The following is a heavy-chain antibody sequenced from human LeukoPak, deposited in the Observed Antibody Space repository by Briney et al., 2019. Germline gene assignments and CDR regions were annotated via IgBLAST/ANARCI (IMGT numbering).Heavy chain of an antibody. D-gene: IGHD3-3*01. V-gene: IGHV4-38-2*02. Sequence: SETLSLTCTVSGYSISSGYYWGWIRQPPGKGLEWIGSIYHSGSTYYNPSLKSRVTILVDTSKNQFSLKLSSVTAADTAVYYCARDLGNDFWSGYPGDAFDIWGQGTMVTVSS. CDR3: ARDLGNDFWSGYPGDAFDI. CDR2: IYHSGST. J-gene: IGHJ3*02. CDR1: GYSISSGYY.